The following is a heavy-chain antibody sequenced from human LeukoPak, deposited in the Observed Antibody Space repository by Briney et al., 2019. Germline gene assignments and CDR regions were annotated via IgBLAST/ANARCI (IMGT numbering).Heavy chain of an antibody. J-gene: IGHJ4*02. D-gene: IGHD6-19*01. V-gene: IGHV3-21*01. CDR2: ISSSSYI. CDR1: RFTFSSYS. Sequence: GGSLRLSCAASRFTFSSYSMNWVRQAPGKGLEWVSSISSSSYIYYADSVKGRFTISRDNAKNSLYLQMNSLRAEDTAVYYCARETPDSSGWDWGQGTLVTVSS. CDR3: ARETPDSSGWD.